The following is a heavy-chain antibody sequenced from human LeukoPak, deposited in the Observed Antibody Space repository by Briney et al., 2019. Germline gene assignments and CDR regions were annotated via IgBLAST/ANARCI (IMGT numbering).Heavy chain of an antibody. CDR3: ARALGTLSSAFDY. V-gene: IGHV1-18*01. CDR1: GYTFISYG. CDR2: INAYTGNT. D-gene: IGHD3-22*01. J-gene: IGHJ4*02. Sequence: ASVKVSCKASGYTFISYGFTWVRQAPGQGLEWMGRINAYTGNTNYAQKLQGRVTMTTDTSTSTAYMELRSLRSDDTAVYYCARALGTLSSAFDYWGQGTLVTVSS.